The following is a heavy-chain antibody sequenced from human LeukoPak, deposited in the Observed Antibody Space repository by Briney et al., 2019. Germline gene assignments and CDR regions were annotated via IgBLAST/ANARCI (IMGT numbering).Heavy chain of an antibody. CDR2: IYSGGST. D-gene: IGHD3-10*01. J-gene: IGHJ4*02. Sequence: GGSLRLSCAASGFPFSRYAMHWVRQPPGKGLEWVSVIYSGGSTYYADSVKGRFTISRDNSMNTLFLQMNSLRVEDTAVYFCARGGSRYFHNWGQGTLVTVST. CDR1: GFPFSRYA. CDR3: ARGGSRYFHN. V-gene: IGHV3-NL1*01.